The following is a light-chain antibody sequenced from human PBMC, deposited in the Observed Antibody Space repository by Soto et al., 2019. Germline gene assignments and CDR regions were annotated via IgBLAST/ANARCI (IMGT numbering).Light chain of an antibody. J-gene: IGLJ1*01. Sequence: QSVLTQPPSASGSPGQSVTISCTGTSSDIGGYNSVSWYQQHPGKAPRLMIYEVNKRPSGVPDRCSGSKSGYTASLTVSGLQTEDEADHYCGSWDSSLSAYVFGTGTKLTVL. CDR2: EVN. CDR3: GSWDSSLSAYV. CDR1: SSDIGGYNS. V-gene: IGLV2-8*01.